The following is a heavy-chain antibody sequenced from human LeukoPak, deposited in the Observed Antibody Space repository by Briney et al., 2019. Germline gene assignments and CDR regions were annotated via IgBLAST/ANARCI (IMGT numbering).Heavy chain of an antibody. V-gene: IGHV3-7*01. CDR1: GFTFSSYW. J-gene: IGHJ4*02. D-gene: IGHD3-22*01. CDR3: ARDLGTNYYDSSASGVDY. Sequence: PGGSLRLSCAASGFTFSSYWMTWVRQAPGKGLEWVANIMEDGSEKYYVDSVKGRFTISRDNAKNSLYLQMNSLRAEDTAVYYCARDLGTNYYDSSASGVDYWGQGTLVTVSS. CDR2: IMEDGSEK.